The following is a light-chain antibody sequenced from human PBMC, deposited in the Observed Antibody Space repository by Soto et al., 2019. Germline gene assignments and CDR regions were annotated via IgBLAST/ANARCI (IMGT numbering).Light chain of an antibody. Sequence: QSVLTQPPSASWTPGQTVTISSSGISSNIGTNYVSWYQQLPGTAPKLLIYVNKQRPSWVPDRFSGSRSGTSASLAISGLRYEDETDYYCAAWDDSLSGVMFGGGTKLTVL. J-gene: IGLJ3*02. V-gene: IGLV1-47*01. CDR3: AAWDDSLSGVM. CDR2: VNK. CDR1: SSNIGTNY.